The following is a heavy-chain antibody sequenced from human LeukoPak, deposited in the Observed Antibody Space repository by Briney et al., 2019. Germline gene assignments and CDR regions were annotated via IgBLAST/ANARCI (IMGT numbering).Heavy chain of an antibody. CDR1: GFTFSSYG. Sequence: GRSLRLSCAASGFTFSSYGMHWVRQAPGKGLECVAVISYDGSNKYYADSVKGRFTISRDNSKNTLYLQMNSLRAEDTAVYYCAKEEGRLTGSLFRYWGQGTLVTVSS. D-gene: IGHD3-9*01. V-gene: IGHV3-30*18. CDR3: AKEEGRLTGSLFRY. CDR2: ISYDGSNK. J-gene: IGHJ4*02.